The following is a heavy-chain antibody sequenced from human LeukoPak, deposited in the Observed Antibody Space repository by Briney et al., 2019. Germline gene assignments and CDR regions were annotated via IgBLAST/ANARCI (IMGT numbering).Heavy chain of an antibody. CDR1: GYTFTSYY. V-gene: IGHV1-46*01. Sequence: ASVKVSCKASGYTFTSYYMHWVRQAPGQGLEWMGIINPSSGSTSYAQKFQGRVTMTRDTSTSTVYMELSSLRSEDTAVYYCARELRGYDILTGYYYGSRDYYGMDVWGQGTTVTVSS. D-gene: IGHD3-9*01. CDR2: INPSSGST. J-gene: IGHJ6*02. CDR3: ARELRGYDILTGYYYGSRDYYGMDV.